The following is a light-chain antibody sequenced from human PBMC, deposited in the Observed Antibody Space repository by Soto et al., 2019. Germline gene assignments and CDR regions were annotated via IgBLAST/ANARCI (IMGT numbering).Light chain of an antibody. Sequence: EVVLTQSPGSLSLSPGDRATLSCRASQSVYSDYLAWYQQKPGQAPRLLIYGASSRATGIPVRFSGSGSGTDFILTISSLEPEDFAVYSCQQYGTSPYTFGQGTKVDIK. J-gene: IGKJ2*01. CDR1: QSVYSDY. CDR2: GAS. CDR3: QQYGTSPYT. V-gene: IGKV3-20*01.